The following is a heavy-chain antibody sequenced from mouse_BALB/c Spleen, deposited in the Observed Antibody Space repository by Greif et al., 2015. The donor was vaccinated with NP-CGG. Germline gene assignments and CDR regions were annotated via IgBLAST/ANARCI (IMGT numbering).Heavy chain of an antibody. V-gene: IGHV3-2*02. Sequence: EVKLVESGPGLVKPSQSLSLTCTVTGHSITSDYAWNWIRQFPGNKLEWMGYISYSGSTSYNPSLKSRISITRDTSKNQFFLQLNSVTTEDTATYYCARASTFDYWGQGTTLTVSS. CDR2: ISYSGST. D-gene: IGHD2-1*01. J-gene: IGHJ2*01. CDR3: ARASTFDY. CDR1: GHSITSDYA.